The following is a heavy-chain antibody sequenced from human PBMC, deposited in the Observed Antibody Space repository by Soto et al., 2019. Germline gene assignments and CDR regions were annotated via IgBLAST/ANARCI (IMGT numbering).Heavy chain of an antibody. Sequence: EVQLLESGGGLVQPGGSLRLSCAASGFSFSSYGLSWVRQVPGRGLEWVSSISGSGGSTYYADSVRGRFTIFRDSSEHTLFLQMNSLRVEDTAINYCPKATHVSSFLSYFLNWGQGTLVSVSPGESLWYFFYRDQGPLVTVS. CDR2: ISGSGGST. CDR1: GFSFSSYG. D-gene: IGHD6-6*01. V-gene: IGHV3-23*01. J-gene: IGHJ4*02. CDR3: PKATHVSSFLSYFLNWGQGTLVSVSPGESLWYFFY.